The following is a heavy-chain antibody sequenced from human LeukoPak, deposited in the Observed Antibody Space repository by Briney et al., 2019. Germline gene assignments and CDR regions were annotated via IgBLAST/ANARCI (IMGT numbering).Heavy chain of an antibody. CDR1: GYTLTELS. Sequence: ASVRVSCKVSGYTLTELSMHWVRQAPGKGLEWMGGFDPEDGETIYAQKFQGRVTMTEDTSTDTAYMELSSLRSEDTAVYYCATAPPYDSSGYYYDYWGQGTLVTVSS. CDR2: FDPEDGET. V-gene: IGHV1-24*01. CDR3: ATAPPYDSSGYYYDY. J-gene: IGHJ4*02. D-gene: IGHD3-22*01.